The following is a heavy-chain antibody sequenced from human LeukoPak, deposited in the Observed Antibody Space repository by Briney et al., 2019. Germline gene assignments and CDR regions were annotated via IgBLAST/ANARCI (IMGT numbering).Heavy chain of an antibody. V-gene: IGHV4-39*07. Sequence: SETLSLTCRVSGASINSGSNYWGWIRQPPGKKLEWIGSIYSSGSTYYNPSLKSRVIIMIDTPKNHFSLTLSSVTAADTAVYYCARSDGYGLVGIWGQGTMVTVSS. CDR2: IYSSGST. CDR1: GASINSGSNY. J-gene: IGHJ3*02. D-gene: IGHD3-10*01. CDR3: ARSDGYGLVGI.